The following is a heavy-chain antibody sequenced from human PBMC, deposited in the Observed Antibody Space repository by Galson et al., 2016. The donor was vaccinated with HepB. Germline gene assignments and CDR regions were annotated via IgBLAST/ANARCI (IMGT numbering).Heavy chain of an antibody. CDR1: GFTFSTYA. J-gene: IGHJ4*02. CDR2: INSNGGDI. Sequence: SLRLSCAASGFTFSTYAMHWVRQAPGKGLEYVSGINSNGGDINYADSVKGRFTISRDNSKNTLYFQMSGLRPENTAVYYCVKGVASRPGYYFDLWGQGTRVTLPP. V-gene: IGHV3-64D*06. CDR3: VKGVASRPGYYFDL. D-gene: IGHD6-13*01.